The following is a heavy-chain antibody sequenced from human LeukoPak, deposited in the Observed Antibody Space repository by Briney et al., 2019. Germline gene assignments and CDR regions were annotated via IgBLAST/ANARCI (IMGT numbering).Heavy chain of an antibody. V-gene: IGHV3-11*06. CDR2: ISSSSSYT. J-gene: IGHJ4*02. Sequence: GGSLRLSCAASGFTFSNYYMSWIRQAPGKGLEWVSYISSSSSYTNYADSVKGRFTISRDNAKNSLYLQMNSLRAEDTAVYYCARDGYSSSWYWFDYWGQATLVIVSS. CDR3: ARDGYSSSWYWFDY. CDR1: GFTFSNYY. D-gene: IGHD6-13*01.